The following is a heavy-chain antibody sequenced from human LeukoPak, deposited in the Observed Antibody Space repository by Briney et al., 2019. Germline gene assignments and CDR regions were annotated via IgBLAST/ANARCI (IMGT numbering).Heavy chain of an antibody. CDR1: GYTFTGYY. CDR2: INPNSGGT. D-gene: IGHD2-15*01. V-gene: IGHV1-2*04. Sequence: ASVKVSCKASGYTFTGYYMHWVRQAPGQGLEWMGWINPNSGGTNYAQKFQGWVTMTRDTSTSTAYMELSRLRSDDTAVYYCATGVVVVQGDAFDIWGQGTVVTVSS. J-gene: IGHJ3*02. CDR3: ATGVVVVQGDAFDI.